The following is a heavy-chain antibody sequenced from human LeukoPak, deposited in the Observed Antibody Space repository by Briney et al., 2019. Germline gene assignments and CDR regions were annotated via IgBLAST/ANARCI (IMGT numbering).Heavy chain of an antibody. CDR2: IKQDGSET. CDR3: ARVGYSSSSNDY. D-gene: IGHD6-13*01. Sequence: GGSLRLSCVASGFTFSNYWMSWVRQAPGKVLEWVANIKQDGSETDYVDSLKGRFSISRDNTKNSQYLQMNSLRSEDTAVYYCARVGYSSSSNDYWGQGTLVIVSS. CDR1: GFTFSNYW. V-gene: IGHV3-7*01. J-gene: IGHJ4*02.